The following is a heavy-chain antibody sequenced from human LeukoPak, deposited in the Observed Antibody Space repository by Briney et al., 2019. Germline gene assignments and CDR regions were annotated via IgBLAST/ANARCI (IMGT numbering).Heavy chain of an antibody. CDR2: IIPIFGTA. CDR1: GGTFSSYA. CDR3: ALSVLVGATSRDY. V-gene: IGHV1-69*05. J-gene: IGHJ4*02. Sequence: SVKVSCKASGGTFSSYAISWLRQAPGQGLEWMGRIIPIFGTANYAQKFQGRVTITTDESTSTAYMELSSLRSEDTAVYYCALSVLVGATSRDYWGQGTLVTVSS. D-gene: IGHD1-26*01.